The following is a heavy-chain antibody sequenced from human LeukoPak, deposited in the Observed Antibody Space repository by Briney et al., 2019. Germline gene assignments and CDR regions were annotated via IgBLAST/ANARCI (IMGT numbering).Heavy chain of an antibody. V-gene: IGHV3-23*01. CDR3: AKDFRALKEGYCSGGSCLGY. D-gene: IGHD2-15*01. Sequence: GGSLRLSCAASGFTFSNYSMNWVRQAPGKGLEWVSAISGSGGSTYYADSVKGRFTISRDNSKNTLYLQMNSLRAEDTAVYYCAKDFRALKEGYCSGGSCLGYWGQGTLVTVSS. CDR1: GFTFSNYS. J-gene: IGHJ4*02. CDR2: ISGSGGST.